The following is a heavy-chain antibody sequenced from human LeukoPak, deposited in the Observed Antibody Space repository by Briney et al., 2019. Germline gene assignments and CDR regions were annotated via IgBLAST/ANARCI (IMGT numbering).Heavy chain of an antibody. CDR1: GFTFSSYG. CDR3: AKGGPVIPDY. V-gene: IGHV3-30*02. CDR2: IRYDGSNK. D-gene: IGHD2-21*01. J-gene: IGHJ4*02. Sequence: GGSLRLSCAASGFTFSSYGMHWVRQALGKGLEWVAFIRYDGSNKYYADSEKGRFTISRDNSKNTLYLQMNSLRAEDTAVYYCAKGGPVIPDYWGQGTLVTVSS.